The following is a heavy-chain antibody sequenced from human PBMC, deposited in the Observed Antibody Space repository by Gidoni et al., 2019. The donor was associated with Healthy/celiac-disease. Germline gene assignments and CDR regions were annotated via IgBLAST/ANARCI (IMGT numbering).Heavy chain of an antibody. J-gene: IGHJ6*02. Sequence: QVQLQESGPGLVKPSETLSLTCTVAGGTISSYNGSWIRQPPGKGLEWIGYIYYSGSTNYNPSLKSRVTISVDTSKNQFSLKLSSVTAADPAVYYCARDRIAAAGTYYYYGMDVWGQGTTVTVSS. CDR2: IYYSGST. CDR3: ARDRIAAAGTYYYYGMDV. CDR1: GGTISSYN. V-gene: IGHV4-59*01. D-gene: IGHD6-13*01.